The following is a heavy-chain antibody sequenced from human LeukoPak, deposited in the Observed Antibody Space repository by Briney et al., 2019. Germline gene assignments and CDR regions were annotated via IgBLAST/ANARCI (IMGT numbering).Heavy chain of an antibody. J-gene: IGHJ6*03. V-gene: IGHV3-9*01. CDR3: AKDPYMDV. CDR1: GFSFADAT. CDR2: ISWNSGTM. Sequence: GRSLRLSCAASGFSFADATMHWVRQVPGKGLEWVSGISWNSGTMGYADSVKGRFTVSRDNAKNSLYLQMNSLKTEDTALYYCAKDPYMDVWGKGTTVTVSS.